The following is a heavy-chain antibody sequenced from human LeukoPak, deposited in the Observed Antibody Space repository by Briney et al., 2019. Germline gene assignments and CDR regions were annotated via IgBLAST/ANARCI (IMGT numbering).Heavy chain of an antibody. CDR1: GFTFSSYA. CDR2: ISGSGGST. J-gene: IGHJ4*02. V-gene: IGHV3-23*01. D-gene: IGHD3-3*01. Sequence: GGSLRLPCAASGFTFSSYAMSWVRQAPGKGLEWVSAISGSGGSTYYADSVKGRFTISRDNSKNTLYLQMNSLRAEDTAVYYCAKDRDYDFWSGYCHFDYWGQGTLVTVSS. CDR3: AKDRDYDFWSGYCHFDY.